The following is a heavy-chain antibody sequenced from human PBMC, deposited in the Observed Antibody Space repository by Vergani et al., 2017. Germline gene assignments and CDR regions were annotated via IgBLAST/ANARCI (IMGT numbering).Heavy chain of an antibody. CDR1: GFIFSTYA. Sequence: EVQMLESGGDFVQPGGSLRLSCTASGFIFSTYAMSWVRQAPGKGVDWVSGISASGAPTYFADSLKGRVTSARDNSKNTLYLQMNSLRVEDTAVYYCARAYGRYVWFDYWGQRTLVTVSS. CDR3: ARAYGRYVWFDY. J-gene: IGHJ4*01. V-gene: IGHV3-23*01. CDR2: ISASGAPT. D-gene: IGHD3-16*01.